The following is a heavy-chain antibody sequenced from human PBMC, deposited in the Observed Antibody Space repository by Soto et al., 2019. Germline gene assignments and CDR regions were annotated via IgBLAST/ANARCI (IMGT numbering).Heavy chain of an antibody. CDR2: VHHEEGT. CDR3: SRGIDQYKTGW. Sequence: SETLSLTCTVYGGSFSGYYGSWIRQPPGKGLEWIGEVHHEEGTNYNPSLKSRVTISVDMSKNQLSLDLNSVTAADTAVYYCSRGIDQYKTGWWAQGTLVTVSS. J-gene: IGHJ4*02. CDR1: GGSFSGYY. D-gene: IGHD6-19*01. V-gene: IGHV4-34*01.